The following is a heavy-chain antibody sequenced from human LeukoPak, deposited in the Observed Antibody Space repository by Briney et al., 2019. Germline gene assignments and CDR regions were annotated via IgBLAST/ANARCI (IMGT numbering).Heavy chain of an antibody. J-gene: IGHJ3*02. V-gene: IGHV3-21*01. CDR2: ISSSSSYI. Sequence: GGSLRLSCAASGFIFSSYSMNWVRQAPGKGLEWVSSISSSSSYIYYADSMEGRFTISRDNANNSLYLQMNSLRAEDTAVYYCARDASYYDFWSGRHDAFDIWGQGTMVTVSS. D-gene: IGHD3-3*01. CDR3: ARDASYYDFWSGRHDAFDI. CDR1: GFIFSSYS.